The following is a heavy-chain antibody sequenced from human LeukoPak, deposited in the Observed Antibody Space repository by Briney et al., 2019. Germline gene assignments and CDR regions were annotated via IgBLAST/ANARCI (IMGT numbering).Heavy chain of an antibody. V-gene: IGHV3-23*01. Sequence: GGFLRLSCAASGFTFSSYAMSWVRQAPGKGLEWVSAIRGSGDITYYADSVKGRFTISRDNSKNTLYLQMNSLRAEDTAVYYCAKEESGNWGAPWFDPWGQGTLVTVSS. J-gene: IGHJ5*02. CDR3: AKEESGNWGAPWFDP. D-gene: IGHD7-27*01. CDR1: GFTFSSYA. CDR2: IRGSGDIT.